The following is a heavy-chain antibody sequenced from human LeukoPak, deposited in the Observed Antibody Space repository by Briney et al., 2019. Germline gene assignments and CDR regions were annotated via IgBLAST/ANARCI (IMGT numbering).Heavy chain of an antibody. J-gene: IGHJ4*02. D-gene: IGHD3-10*01. Sequence: ASVEVSCKAFGYTFTRYGISWVRQAPGQGLEWMGWISADYGDTKFAEKFQGRVTLTTETSTSTAYMELRSLISDDTAVYYCARSRHVFLWFGESTGLDLWGQGTLVTVSS. CDR2: ISADYGDT. CDR1: GYTFTRYG. CDR3: ARSRHVFLWFGESTGLDL. V-gene: IGHV1-18*01.